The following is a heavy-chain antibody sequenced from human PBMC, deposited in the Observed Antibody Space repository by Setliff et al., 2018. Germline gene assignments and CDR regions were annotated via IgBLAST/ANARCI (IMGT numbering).Heavy chain of an antibody. CDR3: ATRLGDF. J-gene: IGHJ4*02. CDR1: GFTFSDAR. Sequence: PGGSLRLSCAASGFTFSDARMNWVRQAPGKGLEWVGRIKSKADGGTADFAAPVKGRFTISRDDSKNTMSLQMNSLKTEDTAVYFCATRLGDFWGQGTLVTVSS. V-gene: IGHV3-15*01. CDR2: IKSKADGGTA.